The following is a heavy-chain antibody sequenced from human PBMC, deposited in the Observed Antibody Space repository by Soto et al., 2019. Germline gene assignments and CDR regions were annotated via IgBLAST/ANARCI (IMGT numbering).Heavy chain of an antibody. CDR1: GGPISSYY. V-gene: IGHV4-59*01. J-gene: IGHJ3*02. D-gene: IGHD3-9*01. Sequence: QVQLQESGPGLVKPSETLSLTCTVSGGPISSYYWSGIRQPPGKGLEWIGYIYYSGSTNYNPSLKSRVTISVDTSKNQFSLKLSSVTAADTAVYYCARALILTGYYIHDAFDIWGQGTMVTVSS. CDR3: ARALILTGYYIHDAFDI. CDR2: IYYSGST.